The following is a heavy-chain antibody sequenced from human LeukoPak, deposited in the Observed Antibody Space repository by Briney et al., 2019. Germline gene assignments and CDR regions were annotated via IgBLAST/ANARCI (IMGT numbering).Heavy chain of an antibody. J-gene: IGHJ4*02. V-gene: IGHV3-23*01. CDR2: ISTSGSDT. Sequence: PGGSLRLSCAASGFTFSNSPMTWVRQAPGKRLEWVAAISTSGSDTIYTDSVKDRFTISRDNSKNTLYLQMNSLRAEDTAVYYCAKGGNYAPLDYWGQGTLVTVSS. CDR1: GFTFSNSP. CDR3: AKGGNYAPLDY. D-gene: IGHD1-7*01.